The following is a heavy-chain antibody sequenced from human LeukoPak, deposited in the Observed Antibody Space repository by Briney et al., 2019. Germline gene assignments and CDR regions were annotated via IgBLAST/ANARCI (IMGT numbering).Heavy chain of an antibody. CDR2: ISGSGGST. D-gene: IGHD6-13*01. J-gene: IGHJ4*02. CDR1: GFTFSSYA. Sequence: GGSLRLSCAASGFTFSSYAMSWVRQAPGKGLEWVSAISGSGGSTYYADSVKGRFTISRDNSKNTLYPQMNSLRAEDTAVYYCAKEGPGIAAAGVTVNFDYWGQGTLVTVSS. V-gene: IGHV3-23*01. CDR3: AKEGPGIAAAGVTVNFDY.